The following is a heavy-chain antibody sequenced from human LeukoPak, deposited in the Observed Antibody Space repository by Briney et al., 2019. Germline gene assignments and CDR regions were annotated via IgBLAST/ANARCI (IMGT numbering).Heavy chain of an antibody. J-gene: IGHJ4*02. CDR2: INHSGST. Sequence: SETLSLTCAVYVGSFSGYYWSWIRQPPGKGLEWIGEINHSGSTNYNPSLKSRVTISVDTSKNQLSLKLSPVTAADTAVYYCARSYPTTATTWIGDDYWGQGTLVTVSS. CDR3: ARSYPTTATTWIGDDY. D-gene: IGHD1-1*01. CDR1: VGSFSGYY. V-gene: IGHV4-34*01.